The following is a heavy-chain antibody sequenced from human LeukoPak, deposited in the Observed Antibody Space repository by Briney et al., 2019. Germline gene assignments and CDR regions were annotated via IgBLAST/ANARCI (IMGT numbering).Heavy chain of an antibody. V-gene: IGHV1-69*05. J-gene: IGHJ5*02. CDR2: IIPIFGTA. Sequence: SVKVSCRACGGTFSSYAISWVRQAPGQGLEWVGGIIPIFGTANYAQNFQGRVTITTHESTSTAYMALSTLRSEDTAVYHCARGQQLVLGNWFDPWGQGTLVTVSS. D-gene: IGHD6-13*01. CDR3: ARGQQLVLGNWFDP. CDR1: GGTFSSYA.